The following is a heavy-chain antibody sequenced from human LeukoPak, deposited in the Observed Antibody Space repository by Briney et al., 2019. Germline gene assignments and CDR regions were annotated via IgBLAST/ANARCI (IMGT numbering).Heavy chain of an antibody. J-gene: IGHJ4*02. D-gene: IGHD6-19*01. CDR1: GYTLTGYY. CDR2: INPNTGAT. CDR3: ARDRVGSGWPRPYYFEV. V-gene: IGHV1-2*02. Sequence: GSVKVSCKASGYTLTGYYLHWVRQAPGQGLEWMGWINPNTGATHSAQKFQGRITMTRDTSISTAYMDLSRLRSDDTAVYYCARDRVGSGWPRPYYFEVWGQGTLFTVSS.